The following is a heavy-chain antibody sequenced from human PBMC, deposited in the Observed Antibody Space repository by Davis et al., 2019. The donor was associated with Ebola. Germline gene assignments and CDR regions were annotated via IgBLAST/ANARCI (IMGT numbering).Heavy chain of an antibody. CDR2: IGSGHDT. CDR1: GFTFGPYA. D-gene: IGHD1-14*01. V-gene: IGHV3-23*01. CDR3: AKGTDYTEPHGTRSLDS. J-gene: IGHJ4*02. Sequence: PGGSLRLSCAASGFTFGPYAMTWVRQALGKGLEWVSSIGSGHDTQYADSVKGRFTISREDSKNTVYLEMKSLRVDDTALYYCAKGTDYTEPHGTRSLDSWGQGTLVTVSS.